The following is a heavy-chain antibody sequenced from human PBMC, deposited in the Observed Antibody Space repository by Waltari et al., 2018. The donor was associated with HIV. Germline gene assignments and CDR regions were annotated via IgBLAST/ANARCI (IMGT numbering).Heavy chain of an antibody. V-gene: IGHV3-48*04. D-gene: IGHD3-22*01. CDR1: GVTFTTFV. CDR2: ISTSSRPI. J-gene: IGHJ4*02. Sequence: EGSSGGFVQPRGCLKLSCADAGVTFTTFVFTLVRQAPGNGLEWVSYISTSSRPIYYADSVKGRFTISRDDAKNSLYLEMNSLRADDTAVYYCARESYYYDSSGYPLAYWGQGILVTVSS. CDR3: ARESYYYDSSGYPLAY.